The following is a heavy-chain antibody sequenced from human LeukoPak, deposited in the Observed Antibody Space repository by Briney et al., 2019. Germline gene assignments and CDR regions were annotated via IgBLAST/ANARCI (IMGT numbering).Heavy chain of an antibody. Sequence: SETLSLTCTVPRGSISSNYWRWIRQPPGKGLGWVGYIYYSGSTNYNPSLKSRVTISLDTSKNQFSMKLSSVTAADTAVYYWARARYCSSTSCYGTAHYYYYYMDVWGKGTTVTVSS. CDR3: ARARYCSSTSCYGTAHYYYYYMDV. CDR2: IYYSGST. D-gene: IGHD2-2*01. CDR1: RGSISSNY. V-gene: IGHV4-59*01. J-gene: IGHJ6*03.